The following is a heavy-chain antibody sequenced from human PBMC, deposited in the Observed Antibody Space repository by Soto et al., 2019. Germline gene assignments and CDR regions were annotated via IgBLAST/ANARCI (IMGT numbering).Heavy chain of an antibody. Sequence: QLVETGGGLXXPGTSXXLSCAASGFXVXXXYMTWVRQAPGKGLEWVSFVYSGGATFYADSVKGRFILSRDDSQNTMYLQMNNLRAEDTAVYYCARVPGRLWGRGTLVTVAS. CDR1: GFXVXXXY. J-gene: IGHJ4*02. CDR2: VYSGGAT. CDR3: ARVPGRL. D-gene: IGHD3-10*01. V-gene: IGHV3-53*02.